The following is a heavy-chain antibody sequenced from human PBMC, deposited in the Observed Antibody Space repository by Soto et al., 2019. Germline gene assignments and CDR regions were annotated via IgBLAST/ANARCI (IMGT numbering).Heavy chain of an antibody. Sequence: GGSLRLSCAASGFTFSSYWMSWVRQAPGKGLEWVANIKQDGSEKYYVDSVKGRFTISRGNAKNSLYLQMNSLRAEDTAVYYCARDRARSYYYDSSGLAGLDYWGQGTLVTVSS. V-gene: IGHV3-7*03. CDR1: GFTFSSYW. J-gene: IGHJ4*02. CDR2: IKQDGSEK. D-gene: IGHD3-22*01. CDR3: ARDRARSYYYDSSGLAGLDY.